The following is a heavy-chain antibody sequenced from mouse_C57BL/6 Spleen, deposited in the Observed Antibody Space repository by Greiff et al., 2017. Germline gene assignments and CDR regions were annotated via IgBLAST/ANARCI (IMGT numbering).Heavy chain of an antibody. Sequence: VQLQQSGPELVKPGASVKIPCKASGYTFTDYNMDWVKQSPGKSLEWIGDIYPNNGGTIYNPKFKGKATLTVDKSSNTAYLELRSLTSGDTALYFCATTTVDAMGLWGRENSVTVSS. J-gene: IGHJ4*01. V-gene: IGHV1-18*01. CDR1: GYTFTDYN. CDR2: IYPNNGGT. CDR3: ATTTVDAMGL. D-gene: IGHD1-1*01.